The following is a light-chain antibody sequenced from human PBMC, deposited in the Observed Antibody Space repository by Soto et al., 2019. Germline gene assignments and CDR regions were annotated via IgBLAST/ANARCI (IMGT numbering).Light chain of an antibody. CDR3: QQYYSTLIT. V-gene: IGKV4-1*01. CDR2: WAS. J-gene: IGKJ5*01. CDR1: QSVIDSSSNTNY. Sequence: DIGMTQSPDSLAVSLGERATINCKSSQSVIDSSSNTNYLAWYQQKPGQPPKLLIYWASTRESGVPDRFSGSGSGTDFTLTISSLQAEDVAVYYCQQYYSTLITFGQGTRLEIK.